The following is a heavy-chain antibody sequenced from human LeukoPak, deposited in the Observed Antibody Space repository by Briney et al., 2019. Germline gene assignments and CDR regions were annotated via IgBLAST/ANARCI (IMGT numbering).Heavy chain of an antibody. D-gene: IGHD6-13*01. CDR3: ARHVEQQLVNFDY. Sequence: SSETLSLTCTVSGGSISSSSYYWGWIRQPPGKGLEWIGSIYYSGSTYYNPSLKSRVTISVDTSKDQFSLKLSSVTAADTAVYYCARHVEQQLVNFDYWGQGTLVTVSS. CDR2: IYYSGST. CDR1: GGSISSSSYY. J-gene: IGHJ4*02. V-gene: IGHV4-39*01.